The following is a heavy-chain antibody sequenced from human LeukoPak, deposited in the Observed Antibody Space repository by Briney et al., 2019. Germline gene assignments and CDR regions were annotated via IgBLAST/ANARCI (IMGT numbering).Heavy chain of an antibody. J-gene: IGHJ4*02. CDR3: AKDYGGENLDY. D-gene: IGHD4-23*01. V-gene: IGHV3-30*18. Sequence: GGSLRLSCAASGFTFSSFGMHWVRQAPGKGLEWVAVISFDGSYKSYAVSMKGRFTISRGNSKNTMYLHMNSLRLEDTAVYYCAKDYGGENLDYWGQGTLVTVSS. CDR1: GFTFSSFG. CDR2: ISFDGSYK.